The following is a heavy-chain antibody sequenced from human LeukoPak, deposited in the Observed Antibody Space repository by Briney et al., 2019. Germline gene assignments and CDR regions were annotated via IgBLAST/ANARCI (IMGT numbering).Heavy chain of an antibody. CDR3: AGGYSSGWCLI. CDR2: IDPSGGST. CDR1: GYTFTSYY. D-gene: IGHD6-19*01. J-gene: IGHJ4*02. V-gene: IGHV1-46*01. Sequence: GASVKVSCKASGYTFTSYYMHWVRQAPGQGLEWMGIIDPSGGSTSYAQKFQGRVTMTRDTSTSTVYMELSSLRSEDTAVYYCAGGYSSGWCLIWGQGTLVTVSS.